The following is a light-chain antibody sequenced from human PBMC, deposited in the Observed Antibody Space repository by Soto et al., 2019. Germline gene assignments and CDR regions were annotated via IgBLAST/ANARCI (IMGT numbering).Light chain of an antibody. Sequence: QSVLTQPRSVSGSPGQSVTVSCTGTSRDVAVYSYVSWLQQHPGKAPQLLIYDVTKRPSGVPDRFSGSKSGNTAALTISGLQAEDEAEYFCSSYAGSYTWIFGSGTKVTVL. CDR3: SSYAGSYTWI. J-gene: IGLJ1*01. CDR1: SRDVAVYSY. CDR2: DVT. V-gene: IGLV2-11*01.